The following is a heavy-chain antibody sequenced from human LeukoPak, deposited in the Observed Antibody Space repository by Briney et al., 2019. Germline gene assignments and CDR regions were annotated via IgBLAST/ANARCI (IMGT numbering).Heavy chain of an antibody. V-gene: IGHV5-51*01. CDR3: ARHPVYTAMVNADY. CDR2: IYPGDSDT. J-gene: IGHJ4*02. D-gene: IGHD5-18*01. Sequence: GESLKISCKGSGYSFTSYWIGWVRQMPGKGLEWMVIIYPGDSDTRYSPSFQGQVTISADKSISTAYLQWGSLKASDTAMYYCARHPVYTAMVNADYWGQGTLVTVSS. CDR1: GYSFTSYW.